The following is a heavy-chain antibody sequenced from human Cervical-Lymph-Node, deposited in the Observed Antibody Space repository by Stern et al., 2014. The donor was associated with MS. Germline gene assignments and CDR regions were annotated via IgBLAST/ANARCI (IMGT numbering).Heavy chain of an antibody. CDR2: IYHSGTT. CDR3: AREDAVVTGVDS. Sequence: VQLVESGPGLVKPSGTLSLTCAVSGGSISSSHWWTWVRQPPGKGLEWIGEIYHSGTTNYNPSLKSRVTISVDKSKNQFSLNLSSVTAADTAVYYCAREDAVVTGVDSWGQGTLVTVSS. D-gene: IGHD4-23*01. V-gene: IGHV4-4*02. J-gene: IGHJ4*02. CDR1: GGSISSSHW.